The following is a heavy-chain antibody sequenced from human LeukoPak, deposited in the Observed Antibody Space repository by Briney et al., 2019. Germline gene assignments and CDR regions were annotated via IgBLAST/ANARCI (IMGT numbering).Heavy chain of an antibody. D-gene: IGHD1-26*01. CDR2: INTDGRIT. Sequence: GGSLRLSCAASGFTFSSYWMHWVRQTPGKGLLWVSRINTDGRITDYAYSVRGGFTISRDNATTTLYLQMTSLRPEDTAVYNCARDLRGARDYWGQGTLVTVSS. J-gene: IGHJ4*02. CDR1: GFTFSSYW. CDR3: ARDLRGARDY. V-gene: IGHV3-74*01.